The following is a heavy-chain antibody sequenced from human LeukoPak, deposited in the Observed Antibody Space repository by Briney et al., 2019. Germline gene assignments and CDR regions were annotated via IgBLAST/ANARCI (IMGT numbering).Heavy chain of an antibody. CDR3: ARDGSIAIHEDAFDI. V-gene: IGHV4-38-2*02. Sequence: SETLSLTCTVSGYSLSSSYYWGWIRQPPGKGLEWIGSIYYSGSTYYNPSLKSRLTISVDTSKNQFSLKLSSVTAADTAVYYCARDGSIAIHEDAFDIWGQGTMVTVSS. CDR1: GYSLSSSYY. J-gene: IGHJ3*02. D-gene: IGHD2-21*01. CDR2: IYYSGST.